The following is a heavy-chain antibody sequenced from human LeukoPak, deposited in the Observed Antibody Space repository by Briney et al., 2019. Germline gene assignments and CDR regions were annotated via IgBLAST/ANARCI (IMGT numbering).Heavy chain of an antibody. J-gene: IGHJ3*02. CDR3: AREGGNSGFDI. V-gene: IGHV4-39*07. D-gene: IGHD4-23*01. CDR2: INHSGST. CDR1: GGSISSSSSY. Sequence: ASETLSLTCTVSGGSISSSSSYWGWIRQPPGKGLEWIGEINHSGSTNYNPSLKSRVTISVDTSKNQFSLKLSSVTAADTAVYYCAREGGNSGFDIWGQGTMVTVSS.